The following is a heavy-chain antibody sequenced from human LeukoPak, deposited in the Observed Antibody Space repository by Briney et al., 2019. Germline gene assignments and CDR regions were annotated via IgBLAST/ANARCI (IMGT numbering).Heavy chain of an antibody. J-gene: IGHJ4*02. Sequence: GGSLRPSCAASGFTFSSYAMSWVRQAPGKGLEWVSAISGSGGSTYYADSVKGRFTISRDNSKNTLYLQMNSLRAEDTAVYYCAKDPQYYYGSGSTHFDYWGQGTLVTVSS. D-gene: IGHD3-10*01. CDR2: ISGSGGST. CDR1: GFTFSSYA. V-gene: IGHV3-23*01. CDR3: AKDPQYYYGSGSTHFDY.